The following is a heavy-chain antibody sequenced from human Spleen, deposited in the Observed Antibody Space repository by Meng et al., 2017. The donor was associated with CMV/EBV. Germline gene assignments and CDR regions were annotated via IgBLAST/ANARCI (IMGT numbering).Heavy chain of an antibody. D-gene: IGHD1-1*01. V-gene: IGHV3-23*01. CDR2: ISDSGADT. Sequence: GGSLRLSCVASGFTFSSYGMSWVRQAPGKGLEWVSAISDSGADTNHADSVKGRFTISRDNSTNTLYLQLNSLRVEDAAVYFCAKSWVGTREGGYFDYWGQGTLVTVSS. CDR3: AKSWVGTREGGYFDY. CDR1: GFTFSSYG. J-gene: IGHJ4*02.